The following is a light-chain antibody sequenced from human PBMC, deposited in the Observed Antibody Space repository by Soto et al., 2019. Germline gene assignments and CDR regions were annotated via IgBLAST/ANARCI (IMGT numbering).Light chain of an antibody. CDR2: GAS. J-gene: IGKJ1*01. CDR3: QQYGSSPQT. CDR1: QSVSSSY. V-gene: IGKV3-20*01. Sequence: EIVLTQSTGTLSLSPGEKASLSCRDSQSVSSSYLGWYQQKPGRAPRPLIYGASGRATGIPDRFSGSGSGTDFTLTISRLEPEDFAVYYCQQYGSSPQTFGQGTKVEIK.